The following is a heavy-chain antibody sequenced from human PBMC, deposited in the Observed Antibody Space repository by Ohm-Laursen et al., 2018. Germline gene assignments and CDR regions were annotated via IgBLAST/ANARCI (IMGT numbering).Heavy chain of an antibody. J-gene: IGHJ3*02. CDR3: AKDVHGDFGGGYRPWFGDAFDI. D-gene: IGHD3-16*01. CDR1: GFTFDDYA. Sequence: SLRLSCAASGFTFDDYAMHWVRQAPGKGLEWVAVMSYDGSNKYYADSVKGRFTISRDNSKNTLYLQMNSLRAEDTAVYYCAKDVHGDFGGGYRPWFGDAFDIWGQGTMVTVSS. CDR2: MSYDGSNK. V-gene: IGHV3-30*18.